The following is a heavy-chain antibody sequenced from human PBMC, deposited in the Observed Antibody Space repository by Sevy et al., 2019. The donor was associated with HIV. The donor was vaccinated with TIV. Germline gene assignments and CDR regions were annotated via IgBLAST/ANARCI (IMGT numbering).Heavy chain of an antibody. Sequence: GGSLRLSCAASGFTVTFNSMSWVRQAPGRGLVWVSVIYVGRNTYYADSVKGRFTIFRDSFKDTVDLQMDSLRPEDWGVYYCVRERAGIDHWGQGTLVTVSS. CDR1: GFTVTFNS. CDR3: VRERAGIDH. D-gene: IGHD6-19*01. CDR2: IYVGRNT. V-gene: IGHV3-53*01. J-gene: IGHJ4*02.